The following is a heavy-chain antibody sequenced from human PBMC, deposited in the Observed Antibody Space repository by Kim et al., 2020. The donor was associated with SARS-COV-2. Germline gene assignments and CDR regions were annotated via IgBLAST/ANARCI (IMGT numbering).Heavy chain of an antibody. CDR3: ARLRDGYNYGRGSDAFDI. D-gene: IGHD5-12*01. Sequence: SETLSLTCTVSGGSISSYYWSWIRQPPGKGLEWIGYIYYSGSTNYNPSLKSRVTISVDTSKNQFSLKLSSVTAADTAVYYCARLRDGYNYGRGSDAFDIWGQGTMVTVSS. CDR1: GGSISSYY. J-gene: IGHJ3*02. V-gene: IGHV4-59*08. CDR2: IYYSGST.